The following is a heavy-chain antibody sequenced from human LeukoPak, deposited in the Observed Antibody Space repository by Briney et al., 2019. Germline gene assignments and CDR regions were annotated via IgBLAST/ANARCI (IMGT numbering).Heavy chain of an antibody. D-gene: IGHD5-24*01. V-gene: IGHV1-18*01. CDR2: ISGQNGRT. Sequence: ASVKVSCKASGFTFTSFRLMWVRLAPGQGLEWMGWISGQNGRTKYTQKFQDRVTMTTDTSTNTAYVELRSLRSEDTAVYYCARGGNIEMATIGGGFPYNWFDPWGQGTLVTVSS. CDR1: GFTFTSFR. CDR3: ARGGNIEMATIGGGFPYNWFDP. J-gene: IGHJ5*02.